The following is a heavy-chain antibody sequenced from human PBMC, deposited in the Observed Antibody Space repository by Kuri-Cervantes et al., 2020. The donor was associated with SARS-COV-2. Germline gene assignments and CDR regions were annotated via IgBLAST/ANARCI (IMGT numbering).Heavy chain of an antibody. CDR1: GGTFSSYA. D-gene: IGHD6-6*01. CDR3: ARGPTKELGQLGP. V-gene: IGHV1-69*05. J-gene: IGHJ4*02. CDR2: IIPIFGTA. Sequence: SVMVSCKASGGTFSSYAISWVRQAPGQGLEWMGGIIPIFGTANYAQKFQGRVTITTDESTSTAYMELSSLRSEDTAVYYCARGPTKELGQLGPWGQGTLVTVSS.